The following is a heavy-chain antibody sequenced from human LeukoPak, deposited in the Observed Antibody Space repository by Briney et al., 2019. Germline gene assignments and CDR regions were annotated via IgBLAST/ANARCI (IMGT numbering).Heavy chain of an antibody. Sequence: ASVKVSCKASGGTFSSYAISWVQQAPGQGLEWMGRIIPILGIANYAQKFQGRVTITADKSTSTAYMELSSLRSEDTAVYYCARDGYTPTYYYYGMDVWGQGTTVTVSS. D-gene: IGHD5-24*01. CDR3: ARDGYTPTYYYYGMDV. V-gene: IGHV1-69*04. CDR1: GGTFSSYA. J-gene: IGHJ6*02. CDR2: IIPILGIA.